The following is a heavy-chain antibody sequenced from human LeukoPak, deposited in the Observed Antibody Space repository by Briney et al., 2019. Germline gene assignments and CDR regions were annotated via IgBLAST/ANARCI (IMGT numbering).Heavy chain of an antibody. D-gene: IGHD6-19*01. V-gene: IGHV3-30*18. CDR1: GFPFSSYG. Sequence: AGGSLRLSCVGSGFPFSSYGMLWVRQAPGKGLEWVAVISYDGSNKYYADSVKGRFTITRDNSKNTLYLQMNSLRSEDTAVFYCAKAEGLAVAGYDAFDIWGQGTMVTVSS. J-gene: IGHJ3*02. CDR2: ISYDGSNK. CDR3: AKAEGLAVAGYDAFDI.